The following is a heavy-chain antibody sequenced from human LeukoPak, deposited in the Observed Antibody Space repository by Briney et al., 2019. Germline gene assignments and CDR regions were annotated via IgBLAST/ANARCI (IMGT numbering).Heavy chain of an antibody. J-gene: IGHJ3*02. V-gene: IGHV4-34*01. CDR3: ARLLRYFDWLSNDAFDI. D-gene: IGHD3-9*01. CDR1: GGSFSGYY. CDR2: INHSGST. Sequence: SETLSLTCAVYGGSFSGYYWSWIRQPPGKGLEWIGEINHSGSTNYNPSLKSRVTISVDTSKNQFSLKLSSVTAADTAVYYCARLLRYFDWLSNDAFDIWGQGTMVTVSS.